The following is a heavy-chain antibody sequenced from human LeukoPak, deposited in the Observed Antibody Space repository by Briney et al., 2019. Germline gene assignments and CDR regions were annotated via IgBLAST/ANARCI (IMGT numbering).Heavy chain of an antibody. V-gene: IGHV3-48*03. D-gene: IGHD6-13*01. CDR1: GFTFSRSE. Sequence: GGPLTLSCAASGFTFSRSETTWHRPARGMGLVGVSYIICRDSTIYYVGSVNGRFTVSRDNAKNSLYLQMNSLRAEDTAVYYCARAVGRSSSWSPIPGGDFDYWGQGTLVTVSS. J-gene: IGHJ4*02. CDR3: ARAVGRSSSWSPIPGGDFDY. CDR2: IICRDSTI.